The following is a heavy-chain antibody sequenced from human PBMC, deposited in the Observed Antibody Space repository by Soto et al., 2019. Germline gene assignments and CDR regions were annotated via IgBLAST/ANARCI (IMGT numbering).Heavy chain of an antibody. Sequence: PSEALPLTCAVYGGSFSGYYWSLIRQPPGKGLEWIGEINQSGSTKYNPSLKGRVTISVDTSKNQFSLKLSSVTAADTAVYYCARGPLLFRYFDWLLCYAAFDIWGQERIITFSS. V-gene: IGHV4-34*01. CDR2: INQSGST. CDR3: ARGPLLFRYFDWLLCYAAFDI. D-gene: IGHD3-9*01. J-gene: IGHJ3*02. CDR1: GGSFSGYY.